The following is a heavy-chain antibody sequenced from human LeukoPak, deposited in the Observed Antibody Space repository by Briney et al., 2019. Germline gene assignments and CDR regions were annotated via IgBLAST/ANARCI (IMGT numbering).Heavy chain of an antibody. V-gene: IGHV4-39*01. CDR3: ARGGYCSGGSCYNNWFDP. CDR1: GGSISSSSYY. D-gene: IGHD2-15*01. CDR2: IYYSGST. Sequence: PSETLSLTCTVSGGSISSSSYYWGWIRQPPGKGLEWIGSIYYSGSTYYNPSLKSRVTISVDTSKNQFSLKLSSVTAADTAVYYCARGGYCSGGSCYNNWFDPRGQGTLVTVSS. J-gene: IGHJ5*02.